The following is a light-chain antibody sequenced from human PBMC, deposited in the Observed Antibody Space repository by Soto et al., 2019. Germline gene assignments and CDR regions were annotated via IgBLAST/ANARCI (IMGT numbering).Light chain of an antibody. J-gene: IGLJ1*01. Sequence: QSVLTQPPSASGSPGQSVTISCTGTSSDVGYYNYVSWYQQHPGKAPKLMIYEVSKRPSGVPDRFSGSKSGNTASLTVSGLQDEDEADYYCSSYAGINNLGVFGTGTKVTVL. CDR3: SSYAGINNLGV. CDR2: EVS. CDR1: SSDVGYYNY. V-gene: IGLV2-8*01.